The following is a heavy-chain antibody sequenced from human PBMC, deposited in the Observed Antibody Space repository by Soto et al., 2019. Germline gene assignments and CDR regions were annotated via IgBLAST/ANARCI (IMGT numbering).Heavy chain of an antibody. Sequence: GASVKVSCKASGYTFTSYDINWVRQATGQGLEWMGWMNPNSGNTGYAQKFQGRVTMTRNTSISTAYMELSRLRSDDTAVYYCARVYQYSSSWNDHDAFDIWGQGTMVTVSS. CDR3: ARVYQYSSSWNDHDAFDI. CDR2: MNPNSGNT. D-gene: IGHD6-13*01. J-gene: IGHJ3*02. CDR1: GYTFTSYD. V-gene: IGHV1-8*01.